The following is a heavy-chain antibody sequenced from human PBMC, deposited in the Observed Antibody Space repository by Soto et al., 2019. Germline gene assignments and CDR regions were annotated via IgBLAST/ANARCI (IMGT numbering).Heavy chain of an antibody. CDR3: ARGSLVHGGIFTS. Sequence: SETLSVTCTVSDDSITTYCWSWIRKPPGKGLEWIGFIYYTGSTDYNPSLKSRVTISIDTSKNQFSLNLRSVTAADTAVYYCARGSLVHGGIFTSWGQGTLVTVSS. J-gene: IGHJ5*02. CDR2: IYYTGST. CDR1: DDSITTYC. D-gene: IGHD3-10*01. V-gene: IGHV4-59*01.